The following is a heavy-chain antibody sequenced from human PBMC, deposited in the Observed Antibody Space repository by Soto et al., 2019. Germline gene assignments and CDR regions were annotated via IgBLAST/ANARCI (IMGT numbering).Heavy chain of an antibody. Sequence: QVQLVESGGGVVQPGRSLRLSCAASGFTFSSYGMHWVRQAPGKGLEWVAVISYDGSNKYYADSVKGRFTISRDNSKNTLYMQMISLRAEDTAVYYCARAWGSFWGDYWGQGTLVTVSS. J-gene: IGHJ4*02. CDR3: ARAWGSFWGDY. V-gene: IGHV3-30*03. CDR1: GFTFSSYG. D-gene: IGHD3-16*01. CDR2: ISYDGSNK.